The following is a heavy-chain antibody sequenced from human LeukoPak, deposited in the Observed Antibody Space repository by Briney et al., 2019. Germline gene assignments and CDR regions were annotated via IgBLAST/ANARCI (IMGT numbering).Heavy chain of an antibody. CDR3: ARGFAYGDTGSFDY. Sequence: KPSETLSLTCTVSGGSISSYYWSWIWQPPGKGLEWIGYIYYSGSTTYNPSLKSRVTISVDTSKNQFSLKLNSVTAADTAMYYCARGFAYGDTGSFDYWGQGTLVTVSS. V-gene: IGHV4-59*01. D-gene: IGHD4-17*01. CDR2: IYYSGST. J-gene: IGHJ4*02. CDR1: GGSISSYY.